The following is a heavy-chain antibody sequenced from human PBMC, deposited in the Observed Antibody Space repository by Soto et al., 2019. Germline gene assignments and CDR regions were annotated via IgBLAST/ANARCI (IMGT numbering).Heavy chain of an antibody. J-gene: IGHJ6*03. CDR2: IIPILGLS. D-gene: IGHD3-9*01. V-gene: IGHV1-69*02. Sequence: SVKVSCKASGGTFSNYTVSWVRQAPGQGLEWMGRIIPILGLSNYAQKFHGRVTITADRSTSTAYMELSSLRSEDTAVYYCAAGSYYDILTGRYYYYYMDVWGKGTTVTVSS. CDR1: GGTFSNYT. CDR3: AAGSYYDILTGRYYYYYMDV.